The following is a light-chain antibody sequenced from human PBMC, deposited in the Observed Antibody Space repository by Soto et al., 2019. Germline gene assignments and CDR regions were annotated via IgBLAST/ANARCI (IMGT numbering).Light chain of an antibody. CDR1: QSVSNSF. CDR3: QQYSTLPHT. Sequence: SVLTQSPGTLSLSPGERATLSFRASQSVSNSFFAWYQQKPGQAPRLLIYGVSSRATGIPDRFSGSGSGTEFTLTIIRLEPEDFVVYYCQQYSTLPHTCGQGTKLEVK. J-gene: IGKJ2*01. CDR2: GVS. V-gene: IGKV3-20*01.